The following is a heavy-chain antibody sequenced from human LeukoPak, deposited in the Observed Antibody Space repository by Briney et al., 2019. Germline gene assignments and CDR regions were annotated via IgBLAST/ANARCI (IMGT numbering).Heavy chain of an antibody. V-gene: IGHV1-18*01. CDR1: GYSFTTYG. Sequence: ASVKVSRKASGYSFTTYGVSWVRQAPGQGLEWMAWISGYNGNTNYAQEYQGRLTLTADTCTSTAYMELRSLRSDDTAVYYCASGREGYNPSDYWGQGTLVTVSS. CDR3: ASGREGYNPSDY. J-gene: IGHJ4*02. CDR2: ISGYNGNT. D-gene: IGHD5-24*01.